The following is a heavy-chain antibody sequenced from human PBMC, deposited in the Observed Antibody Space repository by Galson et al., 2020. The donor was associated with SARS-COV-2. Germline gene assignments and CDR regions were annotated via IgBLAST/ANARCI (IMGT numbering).Heavy chain of an antibody. CDR2: ISHDGTNK. CDR3: ARDATLAVYCSGSSCYNFQH. J-gene: IGHJ1*01. D-gene: IGHD2-2*02. V-gene: IGHV3-30*03. CDR1: GFSFSGYG. Sequence: GGSLRLSCAASGFSFSGYGMHWVRQAPGKGLEWVAVISHDGTNKFYADSVKGRFTISRDNSKNTLFLQMNSLRAEDTAVYYCARDATLAVYCSGSSCYNFQHWGQDSLVTVSS.